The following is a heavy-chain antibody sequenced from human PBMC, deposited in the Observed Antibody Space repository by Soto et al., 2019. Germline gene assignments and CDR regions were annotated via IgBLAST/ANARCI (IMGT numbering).Heavy chain of an antibody. CDR2: IYYSGST. CDR1: GGSISSYY. V-gene: IGHV4-59*01. D-gene: IGHD5-12*01. Sequence: ETLSLTCTVSGGSISSYYWSWIRQPPGKGLEWIGYIYYSGSTNYNPSLKSRVTMSVDTSKNQFSLKLISVTAADTAVYYCAREGNLGRWLQPLDYWGQGTLVTVSS. J-gene: IGHJ4*02. CDR3: AREGNLGRWLQPLDY.